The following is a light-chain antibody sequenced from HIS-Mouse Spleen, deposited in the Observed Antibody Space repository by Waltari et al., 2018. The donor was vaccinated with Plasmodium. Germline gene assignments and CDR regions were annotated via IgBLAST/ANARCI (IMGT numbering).Light chain of an antibody. J-gene: IGLJ3*02. V-gene: IGLV1-47*01. Sequence: QSVLTQPPSASGTPGQRVTISCSGSSPNIGSNYVYWYQQLPGTAPNLLIYRNNQRPSGVPDLFSGSKSGTSASLAISGLRSEDEADYYCAAWDDSLSGRVFGGGTKLTVL. CDR1: SPNIGSNY. CDR2: RNN. CDR3: AAWDDSLSGRV.